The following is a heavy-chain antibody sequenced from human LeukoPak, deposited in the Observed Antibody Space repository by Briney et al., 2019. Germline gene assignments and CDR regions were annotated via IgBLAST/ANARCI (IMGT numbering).Heavy chain of an antibody. CDR2: IYSDYT. CDR1: GGSISDRTW. Sequence: PSETLSLTCDVSGGSISDRTWWSWVRQSPGKGLEWIGEIYSDYTNYNPSLQSRVTVSVDKSKNQFSLNLKSLTAADTAVYFCVLGFGAVLLQDWGQGTLVTVSS. J-gene: IGHJ4*02. CDR3: VLGFGAVLLQD. D-gene: IGHD3-16*01. V-gene: IGHV4-4*02.